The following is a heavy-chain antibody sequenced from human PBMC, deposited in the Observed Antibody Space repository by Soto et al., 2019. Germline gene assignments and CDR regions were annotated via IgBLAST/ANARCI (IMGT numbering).Heavy chain of an antibody. Sequence: QVQLVQSGAEVKKPGASVKVSCKASGYTFTSYYMHWVRQAPGQGLEWMGIINPSGGSTSYAQKFQGRVTMTRDTSTSTVYMELSSLRSEDTAVYYCARYEGVRGYYYGMDVWGQGTTVTVSS. CDR1: GYTFTSYY. CDR3: ARYEGVRGYYYGMDV. CDR2: INPSGGST. D-gene: IGHD2-2*01. V-gene: IGHV1-46*01. J-gene: IGHJ6*02.